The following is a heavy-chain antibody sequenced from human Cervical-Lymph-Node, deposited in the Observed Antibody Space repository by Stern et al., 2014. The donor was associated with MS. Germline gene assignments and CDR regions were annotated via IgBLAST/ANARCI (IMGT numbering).Heavy chain of an antibody. Sequence: VQLVESGAEVKKPGASVKVSCKTSGYTFTSYGISWLRQAPGQGLEWMGWISAYNGNTYYTQNLQDRVTMTTDTSTNTAYMELRSLRSDDTAAYFCARGGTTSAANYYYYGLDVWGQGTTVTVSS. V-gene: IGHV1-18*01. D-gene: IGHD3-16*01. CDR1: GYTFTSYG. CDR3: ARGGTTSAANYYYYGLDV. J-gene: IGHJ6*02. CDR2: ISAYNGNT.